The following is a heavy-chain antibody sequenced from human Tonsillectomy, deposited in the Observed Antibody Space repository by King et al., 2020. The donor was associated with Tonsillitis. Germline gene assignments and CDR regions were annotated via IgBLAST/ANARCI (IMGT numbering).Heavy chain of an antibody. D-gene: IGHD7-27*01. J-gene: IGHJ3*02. CDR3: ARVPGVGDAFDI. CDR2: SYHSGST. CDR1: GYSISSGYY. Sequence: QLQESGPGLVKPSETLSLTCAVSGYSISSGYYWSWIRQPPGKGLEWIGSSYHSGSTYYNPSLKSRVTISVDTSKNQFSLKLSSVPAADTAVYYCARVPGVGDAFDIWGQGKMVTVSS. V-gene: IGHV4-38-2*01.